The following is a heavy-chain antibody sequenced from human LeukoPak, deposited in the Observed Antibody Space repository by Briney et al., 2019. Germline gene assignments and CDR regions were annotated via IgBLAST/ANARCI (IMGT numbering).Heavy chain of an antibody. J-gene: IGHJ4*02. CDR2: ISGSGGST. CDR3: AKWKYYDFWSGYSQTGVFDY. CDR1: GITFSSYA. Sequence: GGSLRLSCAASGITFSSYAMSWVRQAPGKGLEWVSAISGSGGSTYYADSVKGRFTISRDNSKNTLYLQMNSLRAEDTAVYYCAKWKYYDFWSGYSQTGVFDYWGQGTLVTVSS. D-gene: IGHD3-3*01. V-gene: IGHV3-23*01.